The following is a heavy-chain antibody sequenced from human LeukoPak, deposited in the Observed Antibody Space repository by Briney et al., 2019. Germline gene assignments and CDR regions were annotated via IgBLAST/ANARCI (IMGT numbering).Heavy chain of an antibody. Sequence: SETLSLTCTVSGGSISSSHYYWGWIRQPPGKGLEWIGSIYYSGTTYYNPSLESRVTIPDDTSKNRFSLMLTSVTAADTAVYYCARQSSDYYYYYIDVWGEGTTVIVSS. CDR3: ARQSSDYYYYYIDV. V-gene: IGHV4-39*01. J-gene: IGHJ6*03. CDR1: GGSISSSHYY. CDR2: IYYSGTT.